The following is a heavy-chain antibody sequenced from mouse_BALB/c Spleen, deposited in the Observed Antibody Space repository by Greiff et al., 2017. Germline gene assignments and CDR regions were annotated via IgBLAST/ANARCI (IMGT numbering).Heavy chain of an antibody. J-gene: IGHJ4*01. V-gene: IGHV2-9*02. CDR3: AKLTGNAMDY. D-gene: IGHD4-1*01. Sequence: VKLMESGPGLVAPSQSLSITCTVSGFSLTSYGVHWVRQPPGKGLEWLGVIWAGGSTNYNSALMSRLSISKDNSKSQVFLKMNSLQTDDTAMYYCAKLTGNAMDYWGQGTSVTVSS. CDR2: IWAGGST. CDR1: GFSLTSYG.